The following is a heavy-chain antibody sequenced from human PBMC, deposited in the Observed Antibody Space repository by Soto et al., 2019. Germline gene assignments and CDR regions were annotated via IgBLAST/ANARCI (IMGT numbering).Heavy chain of an antibody. CDR2: IYWDDDK. V-gene: IGHV2-5*02. Sequence: QITLKESGPTLVKPTQTLTLTCTFSGFSLSTSGVGVGWIRQPPGKALEWLALIYWDDDKRYSPSLKSRLTITKDTSKNQVVLTMTNMDPVDTATYYCAHRPAYSLHLYYFDYWGQGTLVTVSS. CDR1: GFSLSTSGVG. D-gene: IGHD2-15*01. CDR3: AHRPAYSLHLYYFDY. J-gene: IGHJ4*02.